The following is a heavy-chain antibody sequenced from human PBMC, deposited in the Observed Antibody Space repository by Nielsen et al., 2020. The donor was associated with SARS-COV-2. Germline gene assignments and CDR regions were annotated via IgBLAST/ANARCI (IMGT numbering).Heavy chain of an antibody. CDR2: ILYNGTT. CDR1: GDSINNDDNY. D-gene: IGHD3-10*01. V-gene: IGHV4-31*03. J-gene: IGHJ6*02. CDR3: ATDLAGGRILDV. Sequence: LRLSCSVFGDSINNDDNYWSWVRQFPGKGLEWIGYILYNGTTYYSWPRKSRLTISIDTSKNQFSLKLSSVTAADTAVYYCATDLAGGRILDVWVQGTTVTVSS.